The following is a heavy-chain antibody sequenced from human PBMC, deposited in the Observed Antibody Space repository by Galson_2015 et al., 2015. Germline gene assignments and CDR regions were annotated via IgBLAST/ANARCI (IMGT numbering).Heavy chain of an antibody. CDR2: IYYSGST. Sequence: GKGLEWIGYIYYSGSTYYNPSLKSRVTISVDTSKNQFSLKLSSVTAADTAVYYCARQGGGGGYYSFDYWGQGTLVTVSS. CDR3: ARQGGGGGYYSFDY. J-gene: IGHJ4*02. D-gene: IGHD2-21*02. V-gene: IGHV4-30-4*01.